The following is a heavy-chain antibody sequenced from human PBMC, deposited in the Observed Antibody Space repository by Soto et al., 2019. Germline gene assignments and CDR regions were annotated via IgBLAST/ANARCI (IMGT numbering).Heavy chain of an antibody. J-gene: IGHJ5*02. CDR2: MNSNSGNT. CDR3: ARGGGWFDP. Sequence: QVQLVQSGAEVKKPGASVKVSCKASGYTFTSYDINWVRQATGQGLEWMGWMNSNSGNTGYAQKCQDKGTRTRNTSISTAYMELSSLRSEGTAVYYCARGGGWFDPWGQGTLVTVSS. CDR1: GYTFTSYD. V-gene: IGHV1-8*01.